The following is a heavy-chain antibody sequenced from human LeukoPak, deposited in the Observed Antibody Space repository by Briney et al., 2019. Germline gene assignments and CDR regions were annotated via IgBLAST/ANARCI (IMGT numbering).Heavy chain of an antibody. Sequence: PSETLSLTCAVYGGSFSGYYWSWIRQPPGKGLEWIGEINHSGSTNYNPSLKSRVTISVDTSKSQFSLKLSSVTAADTAVYYCARAGYWNYYGSGSYYSFDYWGQGTLVTVSS. V-gene: IGHV4-34*01. CDR3: ARAGYWNYYGSGSYYSFDY. J-gene: IGHJ4*01. D-gene: IGHD3-10*01. CDR1: GGSFSGYY. CDR2: INHSGST.